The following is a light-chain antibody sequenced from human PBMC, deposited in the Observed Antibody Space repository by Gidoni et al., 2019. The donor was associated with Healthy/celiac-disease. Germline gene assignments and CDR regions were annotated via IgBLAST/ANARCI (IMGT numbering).Light chain of an antibody. CDR2: GKN. CDR1: SLRRYY. CDR3: NSRDSSGNHVL. V-gene: IGLV3-19*01. Sequence: SSELTQDPAVSVALGQTVRITCQGDSLRRYYASWYQQKPGQAPVLVIYGKNNRPSGIPDRFSGSSSGNTASLTITVAQAEDEADYYCNSRDSSGNHVLFGGGTKLTVL. J-gene: IGLJ2*01.